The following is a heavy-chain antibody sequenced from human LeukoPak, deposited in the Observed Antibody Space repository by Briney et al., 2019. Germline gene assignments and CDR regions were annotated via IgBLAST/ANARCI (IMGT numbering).Heavy chain of an antibody. Sequence: GGSLRLSCAASGFTFSSYAMSWVRQAPGKGLEWVSAISGSGGSTYYADSVKGRFTISRDNSRNTLYLQMNSLRAEDTAVYYCAKDLHPSIAAAGHYFDYWGQGTLVTVSS. V-gene: IGHV3-23*01. CDR2: ISGSGGST. J-gene: IGHJ4*02. D-gene: IGHD6-13*01. CDR1: GFTFSSYA. CDR3: AKDLHPSIAAAGHYFDY.